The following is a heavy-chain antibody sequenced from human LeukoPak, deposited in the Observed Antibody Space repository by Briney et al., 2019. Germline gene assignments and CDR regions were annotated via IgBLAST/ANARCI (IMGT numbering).Heavy chain of an antibody. Sequence: GGSLRLSCAASGFTFSSYAMHWVRQAPGKGLEWVAVISYDGSNKYYADSVKGRFTISRDNSKNTLYLQMDSLGAEDTAVYYCARGSNAVAGTTYYYYYMDVWGKGTTVTVSS. CDR2: ISYDGSNK. V-gene: IGHV3-30*01. J-gene: IGHJ6*03. D-gene: IGHD6-19*01. CDR3: ARGSNAVAGTTYYYYYMDV. CDR1: GFTFSSYA.